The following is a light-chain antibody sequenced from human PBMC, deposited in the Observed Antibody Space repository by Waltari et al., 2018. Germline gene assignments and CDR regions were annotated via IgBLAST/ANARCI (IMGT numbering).Light chain of an antibody. CDR2: DVS. J-gene: IGLJ1*01. Sequence: QSALTQPRSVSGSLGQSVTIPCTGTSSDVGGYHYVSWYLQNPGKAPKLMIYDVSKRPSRVPDRYAGSRSGNTASLTISGLEAEDESDYYCCSYAGRDSYVYGTGTKVSVL. CDR1: SSDVGGYHY. V-gene: IGLV2-11*01. CDR3: CSYAGRDSYV.